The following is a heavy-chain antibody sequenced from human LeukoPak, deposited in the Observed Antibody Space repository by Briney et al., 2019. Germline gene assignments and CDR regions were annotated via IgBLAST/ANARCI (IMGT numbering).Heavy chain of an antibody. CDR2: ISYDGTSK. V-gene: IGHV3-30-3*01. J-gene: IGHJ4*02. CDR3: ARDVREGMAAAGNFYY. CDR1: GFTFSSYA. Sequence: GRSLRLSCAASGFTFSSYALHWVRQAPGKGLEWVAVISYDGTSKYYADSVKGRFTISRDNSKNTLYLQMNSLRPEDTAVYYCARDVREGMAAAGNFYYWGQGTLVTVSS. D-gene: IGHD6-13*01.